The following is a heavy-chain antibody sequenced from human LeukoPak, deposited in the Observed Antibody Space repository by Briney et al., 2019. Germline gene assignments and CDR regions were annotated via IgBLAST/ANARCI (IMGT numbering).Heavy chain of an antibody. Sequence: GASVKVSCKASGYTFSSYYMNWVRQAPGQGLEWMGRINPSVGRTSHAQKFQGRVTITGDTSTSTAYMELSSLRSEAAAVYYCATPGLYGSGSYFDYWGQGTLVTVSS. V-gene: IGHV1-46*01. CDR3: ATPGLYGSGSYFDY. CDR2: INPSVGRT. D-gene: IGHD3-10*01. CDR1: GYTFSSYY. J-gene: IGHJ4*02.